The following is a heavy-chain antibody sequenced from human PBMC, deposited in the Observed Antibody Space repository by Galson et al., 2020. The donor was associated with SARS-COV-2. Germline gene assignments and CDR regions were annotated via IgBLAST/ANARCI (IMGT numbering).Heavy chain of an antibody. CDR1: GGSISSSSYY. Sequence: SETLSLTCTVSGGSISSSSYYWGWIRQPPGKGLEWIGSIYYSGSTYYNRSLKSRVTISVDTSKNQFSLKLSSVTAADTAVYYCARTNVLLWFGELLRYYGMDVWGQGTTVTVSS. V-gene: IGHV4-39*01. D-gene: IGHD3-10*01. J-gene: IGHJ6*02. CDR3: ARTNVLLWFGELLRYYGMDV. CDR2: IYYSGST.